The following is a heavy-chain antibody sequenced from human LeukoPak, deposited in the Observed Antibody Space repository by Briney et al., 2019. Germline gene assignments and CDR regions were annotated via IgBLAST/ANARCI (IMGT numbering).Heavy chain of an antibody. V-gene: IGHV4-34*01. CDR2: INHSGST. CDR1: GGSFSGYY. J-gene: IGHJ5*02. CDR3: VPEFGFWSGYYGNWFDP. D-gene: IGHD3-3*01. Sequence: SEILSLTCAVYGGSFSGYYWSWIRQPPGKGLEWIGEINHSGSTNYNPSLKSRVTISVDTSKNQFSLKLSSVTAADTAVYYCVPEFGFWSGYYGNWFDPWGQGTLVTVSS.